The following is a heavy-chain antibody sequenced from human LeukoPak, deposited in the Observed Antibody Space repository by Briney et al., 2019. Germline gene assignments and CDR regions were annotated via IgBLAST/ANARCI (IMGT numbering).Heavy chain of an antibody. Sequence: PGGSLRLSCAAAGFTFSSYAMSWVRQAPGKGLEWVSAISGSGGSTYYADSVKGRFTISRDNSKNTLYLQMNSLRAEDTAVYYCAKDGPLYGSGSYYDWGQGTLVTVSS. CDR3: AKDGPLYGSGSYYD. J-gene: IGHJ4*02. CDR1: GFTFSSYA. D-gene: IGHD3-10*01. V-gene: IGHV3-23*01. CDR2: ISGSGGST.